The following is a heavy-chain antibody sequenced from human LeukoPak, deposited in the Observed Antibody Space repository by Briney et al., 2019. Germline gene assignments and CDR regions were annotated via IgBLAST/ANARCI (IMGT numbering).Heavy chain of an antibody. CDR3: ARGSLYRAAAGAIDY. Sequence: GGSLRLSCAASGFTFSSYSMNWVRQAPGKGLEWVSSISSSSSYIYYADSVKGRFTISRDNAKNSLYLQMNSLRAEDTAVYYCARGSLYRAAAGAIDYWGQGTLVTVSS. CDR2: ISSSSSYI. V-gene: IGHV3-21*01. D-gene: IGHD6-13*01. J-gene: IGHJ4*02. CDR1: GFTFSSYS.